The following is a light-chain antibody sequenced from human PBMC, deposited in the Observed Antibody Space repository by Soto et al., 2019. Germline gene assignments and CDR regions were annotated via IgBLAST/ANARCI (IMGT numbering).Light chain of an antibody. J-gene: IGKJ1*01. CDR1: HSVRSSY. Sequence: EIVLTQCPCTLSFSPGERPTLSFKASHSVRSSYLAWYQQKPGQAPRLLIYGASSRATGIPDRISGSGSGTDFTLTISSLQPEDFATYFCQQSYDTPWTFGQGTKVDIK. CDR3: QQSYDTPWT. CDR2: GAS. V-gene: IGKV3-20*01.